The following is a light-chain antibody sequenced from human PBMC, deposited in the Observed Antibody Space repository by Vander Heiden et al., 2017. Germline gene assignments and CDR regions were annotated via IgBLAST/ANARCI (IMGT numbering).Light chain of an antibody. V-gene: IGKV1-5*01. CDR1: QSISCW. CDR3: QQYNSYSPVT. J-gene: IGKJ4*01. CDR2: DAS. Sequence: DIQMTQSPSTLSASVGDRVTITRRASQSISCWFAWYQQKPGKAPKLLIYDASSLESGVPSRFSGSGSGTEFTLTISSLQPDDFATYYCQQYNSYSPVTFGGGTKVEIK.